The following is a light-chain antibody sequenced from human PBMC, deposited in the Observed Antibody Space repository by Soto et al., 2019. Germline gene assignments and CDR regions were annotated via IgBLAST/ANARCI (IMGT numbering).Light chain of an antibody. CDR2: GAS. Sequence: EIVMTQSPATLSVSPGEGATLSCRASQSIRSSIAWYQQKPGQAPRLLIYGASTRATGVPARFSGSGSGTEFTLTISSLQSEDFAVYYCQQYNNWPDMYTFGQGTKLEIK. J-gene: IGKJ2*01. CDR1: QSIRSS. V-gene: IGKV3-15*01. CDR3: QQYNNWPDMYT.